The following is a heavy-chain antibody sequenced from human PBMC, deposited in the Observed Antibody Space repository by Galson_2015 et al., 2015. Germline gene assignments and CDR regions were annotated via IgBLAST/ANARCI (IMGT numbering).Heavy chain of an antibody. CDR1: GFTFSHGW. CDR3: TTGGGFGELVDF. D-gene: IGHD3-10*01. Sequence: SLRLSCAASGFTFSHGWMSWVRQAPGKGLEWVGRIKSKTDGGTTDYAAPVKDSFTISRDDSKMTLYLQMNSLKTEDTAVYYCTTGGGFGELVDFWGQGTLVTVS. CDR2: IKSKTDGGTT. J-gene: IGHJ4*02. V-gene: IGHV3-15*01.